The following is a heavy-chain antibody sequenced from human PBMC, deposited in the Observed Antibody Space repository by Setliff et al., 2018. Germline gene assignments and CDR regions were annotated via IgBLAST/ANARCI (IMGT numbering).Heavy chain of an antibody. CDR2: IKGDGSEK. Sequence: PGESLKLSCAASAFTFKNYWMSWVRQAPGKGLEWVANIKGDGSEKFYLDSVKGRFTISRDNAKNSLYLQMNSLRAEDTAVYYCARDRISRYYDSGAHAFDIWGQGTMVTVSS. V-gene: IGHV3-7*03. J-gene: IGHJ3*02. CDR1: AFTFKNYW. D-gene: IGHD3-22*01. CDR3: ARDRISRYYDSGAHAFDI.